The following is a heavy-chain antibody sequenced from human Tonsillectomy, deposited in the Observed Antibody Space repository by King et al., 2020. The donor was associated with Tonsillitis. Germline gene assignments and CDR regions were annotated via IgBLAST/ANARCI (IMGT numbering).Heavy chain of an antibody. J-gene: IGHJ6*02. Sequence: HVQLVESGGGVVQPGGSLRLSCAASGFTLNHYGMHWVRQAPGKGLEWVALIRYDGSKRYYTDSVKGRFTISRDNPRNTLYLQMNSLRAEDTAVYYCARRYCSITSCHQYYYYYGIDVWGQGTTVTVSS. CDR3: ARRYCSITSCHQYYYYYGIDV. D-gene: IGHD2-2*01. CDR2: IRYDGSKR. V-gene: IGHV3-30*02. CDR1: GFTLNHYG.